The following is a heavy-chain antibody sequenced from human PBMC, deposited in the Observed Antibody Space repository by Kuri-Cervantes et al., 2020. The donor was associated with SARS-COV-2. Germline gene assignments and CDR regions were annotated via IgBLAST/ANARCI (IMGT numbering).Heavy chain of an antibody. CDR2: IYYSGST. CDR3: ARPYYDILTGYYRHYFDY. V-gene: IGHV4-39*01. D-gene: IGHD3-9*01. CDR1: GGSISSSSYY. Sequence: ESLKISCTVSGGSISSSSYYWGWIRQPPGKGLEWIGSIYYSGSTYYNPSLKSRVTISVDTSKNQFSLKLSSVTAADTAVYYCARPYYDILTGYYRHYFDYWGQGTLVTVSS. J-gene: IGHJ4*02.